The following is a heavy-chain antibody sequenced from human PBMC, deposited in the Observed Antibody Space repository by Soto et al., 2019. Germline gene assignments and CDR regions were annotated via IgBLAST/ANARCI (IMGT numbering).Heavy chain of an antibody. Sequence: GGSLRLSCAASGFTFSSYAMHWVRQAPGKGLEWVAVISYDGSNKYSADSVKGRFTISRDNSRNTLYLQMNSLRAEDTAMYYCARDQMAVAGQGGMDVWGQGTTVTVSS. V-gene: IGHV3-30-3*01. J-gene: IGHJ6*02. CDR1: GFTFSSYA. CDR3: ARDQMAVAGQGGMDV. D-gene: IGHD6-19*01. CDR2: ISYDGSNK.